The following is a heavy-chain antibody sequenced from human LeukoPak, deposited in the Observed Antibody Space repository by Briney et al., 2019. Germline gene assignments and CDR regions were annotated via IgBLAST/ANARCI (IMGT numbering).Heavy chain of an antibody. CDR2: INPNSGGI. J-gene: IGHJ4*02. CDR1: GYTFTGYY. V-gene: IGHV1-2*02. D-gene: IGHD5-18*01. CDR3: ARPSYSYGTTAFDY. Sequence: GASVKVSCKASGYTFTGYYMHWVRQAPGQGLEWMGWINPNSGGINYAQKFQGRVTMTRDTSISTAYMELSRLRSDDTAVYYCARPSYSYGTTAFDYWGQGTLVTVSS.